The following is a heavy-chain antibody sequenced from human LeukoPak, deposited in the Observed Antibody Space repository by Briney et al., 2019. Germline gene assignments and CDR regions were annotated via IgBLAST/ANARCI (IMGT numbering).Heavy chain of an antibody. J-gene: IGHJ4*02. CDR1: GGSFSGYY. D-gene: IGHD3-3*01. Sequence: KPSETLSLTCAVYGGSFSGYYWSWIRQPPGKGLEWIGEINHSGSTNYNPSLKSRVTISVDTSKNQFSLKLSSVTAADTAEYYCARGGFLEWLFAFDYWGQGTLVTVSS. CDR3: ARGGFLEWLFAFDY. V-gene: IGHV4-34*01. CDR2: INHSGST.